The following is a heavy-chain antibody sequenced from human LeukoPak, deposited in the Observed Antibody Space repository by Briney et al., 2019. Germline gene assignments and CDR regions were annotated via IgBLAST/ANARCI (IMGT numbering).Heavy chain of an antibody. CDR1: GFTFSSYA. Sequence: PGASLRLSCAASGFTFSSYAMSWVRQAPGKGLEWVSAISGNGGSTYYADSVKGRFTISRDNSKNTLYLQMNSLRAEDTAVYYCATNPPVVGFGYWGQGTLVTVSS. V-gene: IGHV3-23*01. D-gene: IGHD4-23*01. CDR3: ATNPPVVGFGY. CDR2: ISGNGGST. J-gene: IGHJ4*02.